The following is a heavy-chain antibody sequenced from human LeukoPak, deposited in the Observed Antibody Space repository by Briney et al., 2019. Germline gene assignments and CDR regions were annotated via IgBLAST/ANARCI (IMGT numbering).Heavy chain of an antibody. Sequence: GGSLRLSCAASGFTFRNYGMSWVRQAPGKGLEWVSAISGSGGSTYYADSVKGRFTISRDNSKNTLYLQMNSLGAEDTAVYYCAKDGQYGGKGGDYWGQGTLVTVSS. V-gene: IGHV3-23*01. CDR1: GFTFRNYG. J-gene: IGHJ4*02. CDR2: ISGSGGST. CDR3: AKDGQYGGKGGDY. D-gene: IGHD4-23*01.